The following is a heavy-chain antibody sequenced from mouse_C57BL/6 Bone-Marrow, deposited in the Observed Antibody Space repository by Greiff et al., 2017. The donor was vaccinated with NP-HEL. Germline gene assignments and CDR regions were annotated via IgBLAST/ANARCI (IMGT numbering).Heavy chain of an antibody. CDR2: IFPGSGST. V-gene: IGHV1-56*01. CDR3: ARSYYYGSSYPYYFDY. J-gene: IGHJ2*01. CDR1: GYTSPSHW. D-gene: IGHD1-1*01. Sequence: VQLQQSGPELVRPGASVKISCKAPGYTSPSHWLQWVRQRPGQGLEWSGEIFPGSGSTYYNEQFKGKATLTVVPSTSTAYMKLSSQTSEDSAVYFCARSYYYGSSYPYYFDYWGQGTTLTVSS.